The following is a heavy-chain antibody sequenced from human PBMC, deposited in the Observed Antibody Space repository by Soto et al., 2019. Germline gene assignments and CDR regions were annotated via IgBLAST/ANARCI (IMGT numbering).Heavy chain of an antibody. CDR2: ISSTPNYI. CDR3: ARESEDLTSNFDY. J-gene: IGHJ4*02. V-gene: IGHV3-21*01. CDR1: GFTFSRYS. Sequence: EVQLVESGGGLVRPGGSLRLSCAASGFTFSRYSMNWVRQAPGKGLEWVSSISSTPNYIYYAASMKGRFTVSRDNAKNSVYLDMNSLSAEDTAVYYCARESEDLTSNFDYWGQGTLVTVSS.